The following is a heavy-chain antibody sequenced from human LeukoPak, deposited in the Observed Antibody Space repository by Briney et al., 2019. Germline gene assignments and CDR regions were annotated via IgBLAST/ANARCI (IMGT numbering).Heavy chain of an antibody. D-gene: IGHD6-13*01. CDR3: ARQSPQQLALFDY. Sequence: PSETLSLTCTVSGGSISSSSYYWGWIRQPPGKGLEWIGYIYYSGSTNYNPSLKSRVTISVDTSKNQFSLKLSSVTAADTAVYYCARQSPQQLALFDYWGQGTLVTVSS. J-gene: IGHJ4*02. V-gene: IGHV4-61*05. CDR2: IYYSGST. CDR1: GGSISSSSYY.